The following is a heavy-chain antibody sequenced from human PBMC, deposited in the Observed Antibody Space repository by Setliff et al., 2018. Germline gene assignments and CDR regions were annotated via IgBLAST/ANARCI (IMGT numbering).Heavy chain of an antibody. CDR2: IYYGGST. CDR3: ARVSGMGSPPYYYYYYGMDV. J-gene: IGHJ6*02. CDR1: GGSISSGGYY. V-gene: IGHV4-31*03. Sequence: SETLSLTCTVSGGSISSGGYYWSWIRQHPGKGLEWIGYIYYGGSTYYNPSLKSRVTISVDTSKNQFSLKLSSVTAADTAVYYCARVSGMGSPPYYYYYYGMDVWGQGTTVTVS. D-gene: IGHD6-25*01.